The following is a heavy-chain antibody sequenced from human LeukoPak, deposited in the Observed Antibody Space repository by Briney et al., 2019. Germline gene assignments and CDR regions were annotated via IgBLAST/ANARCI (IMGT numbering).Heavy chain of an antibody. D-gene: IGHD6-6*01. Sequence: GGSLRLSCAASGFTFSSYSMNWVRQAPGKGLEWVSSISSSSYIYYADSVKGRFTISRDNAKNSLYLQMNSLRAEDTAVYYCARDLGYSSSGDYWGQGTLVTVSS. CDR3: ARDLGYSSSGDY. J-gene: IGHJ4*02. V-gene: IGHV3-21*01. CDR1: GFTFSSYS. CDR2: ISSSSYI.